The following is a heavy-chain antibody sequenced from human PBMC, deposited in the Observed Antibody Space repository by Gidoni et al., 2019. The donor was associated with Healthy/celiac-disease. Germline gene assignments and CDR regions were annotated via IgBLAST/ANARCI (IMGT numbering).Heavy chain of an antibody. CDR3: ARVYQNGPQLWQYWYFDL. V-gene: IGHV3-7*01. CDR2: IKQDGSEK. D-gene: IGHD5-18*01. CDR1: GFTFSSYW. J-gene: IGHJ2*01. Sequence: EVQLVESGGGLVQPGGSLRLSCAASGFTFSSYWMSWVRQAPGKGLEWVANIKQDGSEKYYVDSVKGRFTISRDNAKNSLYLQMNSLRAEDTAVYYCARVYQNGPQLWQYWYFDLWGRGTLVTVSS.